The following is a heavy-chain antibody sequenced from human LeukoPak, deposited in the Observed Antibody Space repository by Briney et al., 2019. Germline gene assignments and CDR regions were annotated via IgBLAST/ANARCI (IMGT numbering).Heavy chain of an antibody. Sequence: HPGGSLRLSCAASGFTFSSYAMSWVRQAPGKGLEWVSAISGSGGSTYYADSVKGRFTISRDNSKNTLYLQMNSLRAEDTAVYYCAKDFWSSSEPYDYWGQGTLVTVSS. CDR3: AKDFWSSSEPYDY. V-gene: IGHV3-23*01. CDR2: ISGSGGST. D-gene: IGHD6-13*01. J-gene: IGHJ4*02. CDR1: GFTFSSYA.